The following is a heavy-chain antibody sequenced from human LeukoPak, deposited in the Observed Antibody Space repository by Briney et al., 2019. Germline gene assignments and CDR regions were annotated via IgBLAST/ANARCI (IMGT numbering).Heavy chain of an antibody. J-gene: IGHJ5*02. CDR3: ARTVGDRADP. CDR1: GYPFTKYG. D-gene: IGHD2-21*01. CDR2: ISANSGDT. Sequence: ASVQLSCKASGYPFTKYGFIWVRQAPGLGLEWMGWISANSGDTKYGQSFQGRVTMTTDTTTETAYMELRSLRFDDTAIYYCARTVGDRADPWGQGSLVTVSS. V-gene: IGHV1-18*01.